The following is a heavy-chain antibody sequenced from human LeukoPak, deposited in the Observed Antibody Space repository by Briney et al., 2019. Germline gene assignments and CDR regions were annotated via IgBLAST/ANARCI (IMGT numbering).Heavy chain of an antibody. CDR2: LCHSGST. D-gene: IGHD4/OR15-4a*01. CDR1: GGSISGGGYS. J-gene: IGHJ5*02. CDR3: ARSLKGWFDP. Sequence: TLSLTCAVSGGSISGGGYSWSWIRQPPGKGLEWIGYLCHSGSTYYNPSLKSRVTISVDRSKNQFSLKLSSVTAADTAVYYCARSLKGWFDPWGQGTLVTVSS. V-gene: IGHV4-30-2*01.